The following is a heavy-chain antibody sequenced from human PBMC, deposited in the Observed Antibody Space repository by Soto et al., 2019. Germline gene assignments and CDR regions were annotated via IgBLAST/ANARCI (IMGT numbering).Heavy chain of an antibody. D-gene: IGHD4-17*01. CDR2: ISSSGSTK. Sequence: SLRLSCAASGFTFSSYEMNWVRQAPGKGLEWVSYISSSGSTKYYADSVKGRFTMSRDNAKNSLYLQMNSLRAEDTAVYYCARDLNGDFYYYYYRMDVWGQGTTVTVSS. J-gene: IGHJ6*02. CDR3: ARDLNGDFYYYYYRMDV. V-gene: IGHV3-48*03. CDR1: GFTFSSYE.